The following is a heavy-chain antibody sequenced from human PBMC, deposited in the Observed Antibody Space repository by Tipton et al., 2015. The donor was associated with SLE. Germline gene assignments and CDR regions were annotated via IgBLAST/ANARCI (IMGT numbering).Heavy chain of an antibody. CDR2: RHQSGTT. CDR3: ARPGEAYSWDAFDI. D-gene: IGHD2-21*01. V-gene: IGHV4-34*01. J-gene: IGHJ3*02. CDR1: GGSFSGFY. Sequence: TLSLTCAVYGGSFSGFYWSWIRQPPGKGLEWIGERHQSGTTNYHPPFKSRVTISVDTSKNQFSLRLSSVTAADTAVYYCARPGEAYSWDAFDIWGQGTMVTVSS.